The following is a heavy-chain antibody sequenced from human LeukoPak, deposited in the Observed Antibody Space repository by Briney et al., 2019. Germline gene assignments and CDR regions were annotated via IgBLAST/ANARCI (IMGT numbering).Heavy chain of an antibody. J-gene: IGHJ4*02. D-gene: IGHD2-15*01. Sequence: GASVTVSCKVSGYTLTELSMHWVRQAPGKGLEWMGGFDPEDGETIYAQKFQGRVTMTEDTSTDTAYMELSSLRSEDTAVYYCATFRLVDYYFDYWGQGTLVTVSS. CDR1: GYTLTELS. CDR3: ATFRLVDYYFDY. V-gene: IGHV1-24*01. CDR2: FDPEDGET.